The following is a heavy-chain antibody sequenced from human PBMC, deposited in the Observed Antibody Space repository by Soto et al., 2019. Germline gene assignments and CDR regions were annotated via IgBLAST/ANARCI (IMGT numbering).Heavy chain of an antibody. CDR2: IYWDDDK. Sequence: QITLKESGPTLVKPTQTLTLTCTFSGFSLSTSGVGVGWIRQPPGKALEWLALIYWDDDKRYSPSLKSRLTITKDTSKTQVVLTMTNMDPVDTATYYCAHVYGGYDNFDYWGQGTLVTFSS. CDR1: GFSLSTSGVG. CDR3: AHVYGGYDNFDY. V-gene: IGHV2-5*02. D-gene: IGHD5-12*01. J-gene: IGHJ4*02.